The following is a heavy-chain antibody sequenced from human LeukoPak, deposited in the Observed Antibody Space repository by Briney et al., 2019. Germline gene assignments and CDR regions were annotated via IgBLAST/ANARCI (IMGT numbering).Heavy chain of an antibody. J-gene: IGHJ5*02. CDR1: GYTFTGYY. Sequence: VASVKVSCKASGYTFTGYYMHWVRQAPGQGLEWMGWINPNSGGTNYAQKFQGRVTMIRDTSISTAYMELSRLRSDDTAVYYCARVPRIAARGSTKDNNWFDPWGQGTLVTVSS. CDR3: ARVPRIAARGSTKDNNWFDP. V-gene: IGHV1-2*02. D-gene: IGHD6-6*01. CDR2: INPNSGGT.